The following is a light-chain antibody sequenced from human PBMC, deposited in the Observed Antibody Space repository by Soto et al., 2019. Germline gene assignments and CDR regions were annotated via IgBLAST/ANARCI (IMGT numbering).Light chain of an antibody. Sequence: QSVLTQPASVSGSPGQSITISCTGTSSDVGGYNYVSWYQHHPGKAPKLIIYDVSNRPSGVSIRFSGSKSDNTASLTISGLQPEDEADYHCSSSTTNNIRQIVFGTGTKVTVL. CDR3: SSSTTNNIRQIV. CDR1: SSDVGGYNY. CDR2: DVS. J-gene: IGLJ1*01. V-gene: IGLV2-14*03.